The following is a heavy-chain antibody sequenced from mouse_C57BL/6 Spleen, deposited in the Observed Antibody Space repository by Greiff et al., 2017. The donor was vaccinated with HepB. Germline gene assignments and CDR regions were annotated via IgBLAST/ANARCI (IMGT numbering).Heavy chain of an antibody. Sequence: VQLQHSGAELVKPGASVKISCKASGYAFSSYWMNWVKQRPGKGLEWIGQIYPGDGDTNYNGKFKGKATLTADKSSSTAYMQLSSLTSEDSAVYFCARCLLTYAMDYWGQGTSVTVSS. D-gene: IGHD2-10*01. CDR2: IYPGDGDT. CDR1: GYAFSSYW. CDR3: ARCLLTYAMDY. V-gene: IGHV1-80*01. J-gene: IGHJ4*01.